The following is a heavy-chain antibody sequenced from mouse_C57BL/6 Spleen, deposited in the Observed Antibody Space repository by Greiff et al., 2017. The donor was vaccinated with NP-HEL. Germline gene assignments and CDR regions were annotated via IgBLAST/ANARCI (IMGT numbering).Heavy chain of an antibody. CDR3: AREIHYYGSTYYAMDY. CDR1: GFTFSDYG. J-gene: IGHJ4*01. Sequence: EVKLVDSGGGLVKPGGSLKLSCAASGFTFSDYGMHWVRQAPEKGLEWVAYISSGSSTIYYADTVKGRFTISRDNAKNTLFLQMTSLRSEDTAMYYCAREIHYYGSTYYAMDYWGQGTSVTVSS. D-gene: IGHD1-1*01. V-gene: IGHV5-17*01. CDR2: ISSGSSTI.